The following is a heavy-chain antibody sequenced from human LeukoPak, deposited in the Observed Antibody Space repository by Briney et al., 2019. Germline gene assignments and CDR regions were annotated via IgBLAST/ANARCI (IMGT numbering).Heavy chain of an antibody. Sequence: GGSLRLSCAASGFTFSGYTMNWVRQAPGKGLEWVSSISSSSSYIYDADSVKGRFTISRDNAKNSLYLQMNTLTDEDTAIYYCARAPLGEPFDCWGQGTLVTVSS. CDR3: ARAPLGEPFDC. J-gene: IGHJ4*02. CDR2: ISSSSSYI. D-gene: IGHD1-26*01. CDR1: GFTFSGYT. V-gene: IGHV3-21*01.